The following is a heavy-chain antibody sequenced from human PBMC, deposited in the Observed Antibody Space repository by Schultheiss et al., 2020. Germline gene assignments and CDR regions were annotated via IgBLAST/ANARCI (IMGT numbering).Heavy chain of an antibody. V-gene: IGHV2-5*08. Sequence: SGPTLVKPTQTLTLTCTFSGFSLSTSGMCVSWIRQPPGKALEWLARIDWDDDKRYSPSLKSRLTITKDTSKNQVVLTMTNMDPVDTATYYCAHRAGYSSGWYGPPGYYFDYWGQGTLVTVSS. CDR1: GFSLSTSGMC. J-gene: IGHJ4*02. CDR2: IDWDDDK. D-gene: IGHD6-19*01. CDR3: AHRAGYSSGWYGPPGYYFDY.